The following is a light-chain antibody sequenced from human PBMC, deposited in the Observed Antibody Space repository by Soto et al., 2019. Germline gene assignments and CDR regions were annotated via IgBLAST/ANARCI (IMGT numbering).Light chain of an antibody. V-gene: IGKV3-15*01. CDR3: QQYNDWPLT. CDR2: GAS. CDR1: QSVSSSY. J-gene: IGKJ1*01. Sequence: EIVMTQSPATLSVSPGERATLSCRASQSVSSSYLAWYPQKPGQAPRLLIYGASTRATGIPARFSGSGSGTEFTLTISSLQSEDFAVYSCQQYNDWPLTFGQGTKVDIK.